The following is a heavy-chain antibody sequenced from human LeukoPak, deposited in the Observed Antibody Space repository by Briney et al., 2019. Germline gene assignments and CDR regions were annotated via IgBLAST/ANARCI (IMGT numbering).Heavy chain of an antibody. V-gene: IGHV3-33*01. CDR3: ARDFELSH. CDR2: IWYDGSSK. D-gene: IGHD3-16*02. CDR1: GFTFSSYG. J-gene: IGHJ4*02. Sequence: AGSLRLSCAASGFTFSSYGMHWVRQAPGKGLEWVALIWYDGSSKHYADSVRGRFTISRDNSKNTLYLQMNSLRAEDTAVYYCARDFELSHWGQGTLVTVSS.